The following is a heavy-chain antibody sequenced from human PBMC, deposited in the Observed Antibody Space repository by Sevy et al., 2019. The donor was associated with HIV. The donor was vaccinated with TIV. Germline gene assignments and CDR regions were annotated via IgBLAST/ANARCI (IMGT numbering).Heavy chain of an antibody. J-gene: IGHJ4*02. V-gene: IGHV1-18*01. CDR1: GYTFTEYG. D-gene: IGHD3-22*01. Sequence: ASVKVSCKASGYTFTEYGISWVRQAPGQGLEWMGWISGYNGNTKYAQKIQGRFTMTTETSTSTAYMELRSLRSDDTAVYFCTKDMFDWRYERYQSSGYPGVDYWGQGTLVTVSS. CDR3: TKDMFDWRYERYQSSGYPGVDY. CDR2: ISGYNGNT.